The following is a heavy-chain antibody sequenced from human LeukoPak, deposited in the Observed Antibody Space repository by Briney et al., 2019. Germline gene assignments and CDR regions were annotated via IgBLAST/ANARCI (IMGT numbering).Heavy chain of an antibody. CDR2: INHSGVT. Sequence: PSETLSLTCAVYGGSISGHYWTWIRQPPGKGLEWIGEINHSGVTTYNSYLMGRIIISVDTSKNQFSLKLSFVTAADTAFYYCVRSAGYYDSNGHYYYLGFDIWGQGTMVTVSS. J-gene: IGHJ3*02. V-gene: IGHV4-34*01. CDR1: GGSISGHY. D-gene: IGHD3-3*01. CDR3: VRSAGYYDSNGHYYYLGFDI.